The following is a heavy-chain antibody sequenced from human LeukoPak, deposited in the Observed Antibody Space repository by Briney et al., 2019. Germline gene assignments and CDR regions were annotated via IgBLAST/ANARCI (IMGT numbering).Heavy chain of an antibody. CDR2: IYYSGNT. V-gene: IGHV4-39*01. CDR3: ARHPGRLLDY. Sequence: SETLSLTCTVSGGSISSSSFYWGWIRQPPGKGLEWIGSIYYSGNTYYNPSLKSRVSISVDTSKNQFSLKLSAVTAAVTAVYYCARHPGRLLDYWGQGTLVTVSS. CDR1: GGSISSSSFY. J-gene: IGHJ4*02.